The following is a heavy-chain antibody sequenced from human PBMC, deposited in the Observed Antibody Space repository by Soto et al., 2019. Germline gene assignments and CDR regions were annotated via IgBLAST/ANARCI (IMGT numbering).Heavy chain of an antibody. D-gene: IGHD1-1*01. CDR3: ASISTTGTNTDAFDI. Sequence: ASVKVSCKVSGYTLTELSMHWVRQAPGKRLEWMGWINAGNGNTNYSQKFQGRVTITRDTSASTAYMELSSLRSEDTAVYYCASISTTGTNTDAFDIWGQGTMVTVSS. V-gene: IGHV1-3*01. CDR1: GYTLTELS. CDR2: INAGNGNT. J-gene: IGHJ3*02.